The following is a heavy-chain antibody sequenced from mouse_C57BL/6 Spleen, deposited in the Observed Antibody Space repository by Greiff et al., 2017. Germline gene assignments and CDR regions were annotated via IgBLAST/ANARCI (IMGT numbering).Heavy chain of an antibody. J-gene: IGHJ4*01. D-gene: IGHD2-12*01. V-gene: IGHV1-82*01. CDR1: GYAFSSSW. CDR2: IYPGDGDT. CDR3: ARDYSGAMDY. Sequence: VKLQESGPELVKPGASVKISCKASGYAFSSSWMNWVKQRPGKGLEWIGRIYPGDGDTNYNGKFKGKATLTADKSSSTAYMQLSSLTSEDSAVYFCARDYSGAMDYWGQGTSVTVSS.